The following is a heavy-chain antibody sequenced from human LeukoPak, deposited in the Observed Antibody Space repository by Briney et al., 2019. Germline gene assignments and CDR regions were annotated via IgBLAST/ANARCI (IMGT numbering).Heavy chain of an antibody. V-gene: IGHV4-4*09. CDR3: ARHLATTVTRGYSCHPMDV. CDR1: GASISTYY. D-gene: IGHD4-17*01. CDR2: IAPSGSA. Sequence: PSETLSLTCTASGASISTYYWSWIRQPPGEGLEWIAYIAPSGSAVYNPSLNSRLTVSVDTSKNKFSLKLNSVTAADTAVYYCARHLATTVTRGYSCHPMDVWGKGTTVSVSS. J-gene: IGHJ6*03.